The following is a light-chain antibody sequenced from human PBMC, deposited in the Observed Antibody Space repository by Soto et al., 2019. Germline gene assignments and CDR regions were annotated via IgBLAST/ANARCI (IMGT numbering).Light chain of an antibody. CDR1: QNVATY. CDR2: DAS. Sequence: EIVLTQSPATLSLSPGERATLSCRASQNVATYLAWYQHKPGQAPRLLIYDASIRATGIPARFSGSGSGTDFTLTISSLEPEDFAVYYCQQRTNWPPPFTFGQGTRLEI. CDR3: QQRTNWPPPFT. J-gene: IGKJ5*01. V-gene: IGKV3-11*01.